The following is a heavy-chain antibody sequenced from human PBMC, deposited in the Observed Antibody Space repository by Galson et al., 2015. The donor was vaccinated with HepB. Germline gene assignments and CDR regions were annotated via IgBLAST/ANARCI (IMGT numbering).Heavy chain of an antibody. V-gene: IGHV3-11*06. CDR3: ARVADSDYGDHSHFDY. CDR2: ISSSAIYT. CDR1: GFTFSDYY. D-gene: IGHD4-17*01. J-gene: IGHJ4*02. Sequence: SLRLSCAASGFTFSDYYMSWIRQAPGTGLEWLSYISSSAIYTNYADSVKGRFTISRDNVKNSMYLQMNSLRAEDTAVYYCARVADSDYGDHSHFDYWGQGTLVTVSS.